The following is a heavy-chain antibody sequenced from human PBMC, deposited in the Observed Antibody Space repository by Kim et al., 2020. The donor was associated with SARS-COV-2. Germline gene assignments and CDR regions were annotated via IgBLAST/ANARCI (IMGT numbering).Heavy chain of an antibody. D-gene: IGHD3-10*02. Sequence: SVKVSCKASGGTFSSYAISWVRQAPGQGLEWMGGIIPIFGTANYAQKFQGRVTITADESTSTAYVELSSLRSEDTAVYYCAASVRGVIFCLFGVFVIWGQGTMVTVSS. CDR2: IIPIFGTA. V-gene: IGHV1-69*13. J-gene: IGHJ3*02. CDR1: GGTFSSYA. CDR3: AASVRGVIFCLFGVFVI.